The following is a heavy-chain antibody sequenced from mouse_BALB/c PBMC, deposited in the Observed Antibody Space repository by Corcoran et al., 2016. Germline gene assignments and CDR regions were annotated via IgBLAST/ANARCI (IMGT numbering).Heavy chain of an antibody. Sequence: QIQLVQSGPELKKPGETVKISCKASGYTFTNYGMNWVKQAPGRGFKWMGWINTYTGETTYTDDLKGRFAFSLETSASTAYLQINNPKNEDKATYFCAREPYAMDYWGQGTSVTVSS. V-gene: IGHV9-1*02. CDR2: INTYTGET. CDR1: GYTFTNYG. J-gene: IGHJ4*01. CDR3: AREPYAMDY.